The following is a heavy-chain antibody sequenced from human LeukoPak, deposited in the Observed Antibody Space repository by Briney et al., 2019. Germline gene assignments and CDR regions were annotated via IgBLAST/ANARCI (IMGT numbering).Heavy chain of an antibody. CDR3: ARPATRGSGGYFDY. V-gene: IGHV5-51*01. J-gene: IGHJ4*02. CDR2: IYPGDSDT. Sequence: GESLKTPCKGSGYSFTSYWIAWVPQMPGKGMEWIGIIYPGDSDTRYSPSFQGQVTISADKSISTAYLQWSSLKASDTAMYYCARPATRGSGGYFDYWGQGTLVTVSS. D-gene: IGHD1-26*01. CDR1: GYSFTSYW.